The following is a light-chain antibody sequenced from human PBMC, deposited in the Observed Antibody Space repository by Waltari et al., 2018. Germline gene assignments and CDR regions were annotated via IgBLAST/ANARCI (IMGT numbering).Light chain of an antibody. CDR2: LGS. J-gene: IGKJ1*01. Sequence: DIVMTQSPVSLSVTPGEPASISCRSSQSLLHIDGHNHLVLYLQKPGRSPQLLIYLGSNRAAGVPDRFSCSGSGTDFTLKISRVEAEDVGVYYCMHLRQIPVTFGQGTKVEIK. V-gene: IGKV2-28*01. CDR3: MHLRQIPVT. CDR1: QSLLHIDGHNH.